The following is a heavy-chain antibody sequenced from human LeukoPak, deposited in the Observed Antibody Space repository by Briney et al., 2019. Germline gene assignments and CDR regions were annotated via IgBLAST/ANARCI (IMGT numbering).Heavy chain of an antibody. CDR2: ISGSAEIT. D-gene: IGHD3-10*01. V-gene: IGHV3-23*01. Sequence: GGSLRLSCAASGFTVSSNYMSWVRQAPGKGLEWVSSISGSAEITDYADSVKGRFAVSRDNSKSTLYLQLNSLRAEDTAKYYCAKLGDYFGSGRLSFFDYWGHGTLVTVSS. J-gene: IGHJ4*01. CDR3: AKLGDYFGSGRLSFFDY. CDR1: GFTVSSNY.